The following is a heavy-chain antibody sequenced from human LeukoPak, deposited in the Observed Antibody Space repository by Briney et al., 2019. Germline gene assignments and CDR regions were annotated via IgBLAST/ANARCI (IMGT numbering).Heavy chain of an antibody. CDR3: ARDPLPMAVTGPFDH. V-gene: IGHV3-33*01. Sequence: GRSLRLSCAASGFNFSSYGMHWVRQAPGKGLEWVTSIWFDGSNIHYADSVKGRVIISRDNSKSALYLQMNSLRAEDTAIYYCARDPLPMAVTGPFDHWGQGALVTVSS. D-gene: IGHD6-19*01. J-gene: IGHJ4*02. CDR2: IWFDGSNI. CDR1: GFNFSSYG.